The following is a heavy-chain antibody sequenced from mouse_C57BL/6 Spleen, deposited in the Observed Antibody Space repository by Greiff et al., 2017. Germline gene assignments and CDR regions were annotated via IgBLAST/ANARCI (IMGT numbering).Heavy chain of an antibody. V-gene: IGHV1-80*01. Sequence: QVQLKESGAELVKPGASVKISCKASGYAFSSYWMNWVKQRPGKGLEWIGQIYPGDGDTNYKGKFKGKDTLTADKSSSTAYMQLSSLTSEDSAVYFCAREGERPDSYAIDYWGQGTSVTVSS. J-gene: IGHJ4*01. D-gene: IGHD2-12*01. CDR2: IYPGDGDT. CDR3: AREGERPDSYAIDY. CDR1: GYAFSSYW.